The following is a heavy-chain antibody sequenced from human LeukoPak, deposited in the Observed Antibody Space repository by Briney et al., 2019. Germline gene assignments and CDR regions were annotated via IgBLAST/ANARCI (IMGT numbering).Heavy chain of an antibody. D-gene: IGHD2/OR15-2a*01. CDR1: GNYW. CDR3: VSFYETY. CDR2: INSDGSWT. J-gene: IGHJ4*02. Sequence: GGSLRLSCAASGNYWMHWVRQAPGKGLVWVSHINSDGSWTSYADSVKGRFTISKDNAKNTVYLQKNSLRAEDTAVYYCVSFYETYWGRGTLVTVSS. V-gene: IGHV3-74*01.